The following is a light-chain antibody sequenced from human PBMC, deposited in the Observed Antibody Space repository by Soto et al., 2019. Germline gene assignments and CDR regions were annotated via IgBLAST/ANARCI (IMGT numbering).Light chain of an antibody. CDR3: QQRSNWHPWT. CDR1: QSVSSY. J-gene: IGKJ1*01. CDR2: DAS. V-gene: IGKV3-11*01. Sequence: EIVLTQSPATLSLSPGERATISCRASQSVSSYLAWYQQKPGQAPRLLIYDASNRATGIPDRFSGSGSGTDFPLTIRSLEPEDFAVYYCQQRSNWHPWTFGQGTKVEIK.